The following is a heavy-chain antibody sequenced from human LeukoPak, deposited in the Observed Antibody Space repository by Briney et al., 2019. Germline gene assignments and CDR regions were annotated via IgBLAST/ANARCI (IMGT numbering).Heavy chain of an antibody. D-gene: IGHD4-17*01. CDR3: ARSTVTTYLDYFDY. Sequence: SETLSLTCTVSGGSITSYYWSWIRQPPGKGLEWIGYIYYSGSTNYNPSLKSRVTISVDRSKNQFSLKLSSVTAADTAVYYCARSTVTTYLDYFDYWGQGTLVTVSS. CDR1: GGSITSYY. V-gene: IGHV4-59*12. J-gene: IGHJ4*02. CDR2: IYYSGST.